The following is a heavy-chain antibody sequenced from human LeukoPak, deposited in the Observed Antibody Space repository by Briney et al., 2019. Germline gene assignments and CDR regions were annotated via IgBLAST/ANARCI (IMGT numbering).Heavy chain of an antibody. CDR2: FAPEYDKT. CDR1: GNTVSELS. V-gene: IGHV1-24*01. Sequence: GASVKVSCKVSGNTVSELSMHWVRQAPGKGLEWLGGFAPEYDKTIYAQKFQGRVSMTEDTSTNTAYMELNVLTSEDTAVYYCQTGWDVWGNGTTVGFSS. CDR3: QTGWDV. J-gene: IGHJ6*04.